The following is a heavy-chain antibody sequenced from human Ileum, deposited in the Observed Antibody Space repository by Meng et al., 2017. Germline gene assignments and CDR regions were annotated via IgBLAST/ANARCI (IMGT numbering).Heavy chain of an antibody. Sequence: VQLVGSGGGLPRPGGSRIPSCAASGFTFTAHGMHWVRQGPGKGLVWVSRINPDGSDPTYADSVKGRFTISRDNAKNTVYLQMNSLRAEDTALYYCTNDRLNHWGQGALVTVSS. CDR3: TNDRLNH. D-gene: IGHD1-1*01. V-gene: IGHV3-74*01. CDR1: GFTFTAHG. J-gene: IGHJ1*01. CDR2: INPDGSDP.